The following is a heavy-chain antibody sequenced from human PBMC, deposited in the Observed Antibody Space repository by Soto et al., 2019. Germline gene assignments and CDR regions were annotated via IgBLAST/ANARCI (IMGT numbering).Heavy chain of an antibody. CDR1: GGTFSSYA. Sequence: SVKISCKASGGTFSSYAISWVRQAPGQGLEWMGGIIPIFGTANYAQKFQGRVTITADESTSTAYMELSRLRSEDTAVYYCASFGMDTAMVTYYYYGMDVWGQGTKVTVSS. J-gene: IGHJ6*02. CDR2: IIPIFGTA. V-gene: IGHV1-69*13. D-gene: IGHD5-18*01. CDR3: ASFGMDTAMVTYYYYGMDV.